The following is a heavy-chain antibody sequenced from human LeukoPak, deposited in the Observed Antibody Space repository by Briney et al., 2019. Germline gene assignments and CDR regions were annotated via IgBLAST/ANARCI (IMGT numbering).Heavy chain of an antibody. CDR3: ARDRGGRYYYDSSGRAPHYFDY. J-gene: IGHJ4*02. D-gene: IGHD3-22*01. Sequence: SETLSLTCTVSGGSISSGDYYWSWIRQPPGKGLEWIGYIYYSGSAYYNPSLKSRVTISVDTSKNQFSLKLSSVTAADTAVYYCARDRGGRYYYDSSGRAPHYFDYWGQGTLVTVSS. CDR2: IYYSGSA. CDR1: GGSISSGDYY. V-gene: IGHV4-30-4*01.